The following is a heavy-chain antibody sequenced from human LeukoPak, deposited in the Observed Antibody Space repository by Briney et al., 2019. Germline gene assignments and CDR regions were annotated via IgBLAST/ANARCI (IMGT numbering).Heavy chain of an antibody. CDR3: ARDRENIVVVPAAISPAYYYYMDV. CDR2: ISGSGGST. D-gene: IGHD2-2*01. V-gene: IGHV3-23*01. Sequence: PGGSLRLSCAASGFTFSSYGMSWVRQAPGKGLEWVSAISGSGGSTYYADSVKGRFTISRDNAKNSLYLQMNSLRAEDTAVYYCARDRENIVVVPAAISPAYYYYMDVWGKGTTVTVSS. J-gene: IGHJ6*03. CDR1: GFTFSSYG.